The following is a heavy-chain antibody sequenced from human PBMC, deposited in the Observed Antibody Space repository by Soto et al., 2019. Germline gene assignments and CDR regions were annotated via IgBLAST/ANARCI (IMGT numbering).Heavy chain of an antibody. V-gene: IGHV4-59*01. CDR2: IYYSGST. D-gene: IGHD5-18*01. CDR3: ARVRGYGYGLFDP. J-gene: IGHJ5*02. CDR1: GGSISSYY. Sequence: SETLSLTCTVSGGSISSYYWSWIRQPPGKGLEWIGYIYYSGSTNYNPSLKSRVTISVDTSKNQFSLKLSSVTAADTAVYYCARVRGYGYGLFDPWGQGTLVTVSS.